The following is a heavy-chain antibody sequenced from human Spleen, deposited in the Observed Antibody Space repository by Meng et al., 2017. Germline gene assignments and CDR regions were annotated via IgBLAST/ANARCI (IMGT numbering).Heavy chain of an antibody. D-gene: IGHD6-19*01. V-gene: IGHV3-11*01. CDR3: ARDTGRVGSGWPLDY. CDR1: GFIFSDYY. J-gene: IGHJ4*02. Sequence: GGSLRLSCAASGFIFSDYYMTWIRQAPGKGLEWLSYISGGGDIIDYADSVKGRFTISRDNARNSLFLQMSSLRTEDTALYYCARDTGRVGSGWPLDYWGQGTLVTVSS. CDR2: ISGGGDII.